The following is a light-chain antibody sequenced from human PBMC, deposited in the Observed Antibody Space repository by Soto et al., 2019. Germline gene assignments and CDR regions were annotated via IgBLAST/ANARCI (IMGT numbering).Light chain of an antibody. CDR2: DAS. V-gene: IGKV1-33*01. CDR1: QDITNY. CDR3: QQFDTLPLT. J-gene: IGKJ3*01. Sequence: DIQMTQSPSSLSASVGDRVTITCQASQDITNYLNWYQQKPGKAPKILIYDASVLEAGVPSRFSGGGSGTHFTLTITSLQAEDVATYYCQQFDTLPLTFGGGTNLDIK.